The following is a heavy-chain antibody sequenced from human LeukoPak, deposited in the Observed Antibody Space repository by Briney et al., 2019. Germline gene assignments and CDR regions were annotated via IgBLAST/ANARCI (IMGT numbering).Heavy chain of an antibody. CDR3: ARVIGWWSYFDY. V-gene: IGHV4-34*01. J-gene: IGHJ4*02. CDR1: GGSFSGYY. CDR2: INHSGST. Sequence: SETLSLTCAVYGGSFSGYYWSWIRQPPGKGLEWIGEINHSGSTNYNPSLKSRVTISVDTSKNQFSLKLSSVTAADTAVYYCARVIGWWSYFDYWGQGTLVTVSS. D-gene: IGHD2-8*02.